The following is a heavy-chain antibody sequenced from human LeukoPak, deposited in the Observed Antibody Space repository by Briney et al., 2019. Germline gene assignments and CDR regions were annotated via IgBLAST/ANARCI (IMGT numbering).Heavy chain of an antibody. Sequence: ASVKVSCKASGYTFTGYYMHWVRQAPGQGLEWMGWINPNSGGTNYAQKFQGRVTMTRDPSISTAYMELSRLRSDDTAVYYCARSETGSKTFDYWGQGTLVTVSS. CDR2: INPNSGGT. D-gene: IGHD1-7*01. CDR1: GYTFTGYY. CDR3: ARSETGSKTFDY. V-gene: IGHV1-2*02. J-gene: IGHJ4*02.